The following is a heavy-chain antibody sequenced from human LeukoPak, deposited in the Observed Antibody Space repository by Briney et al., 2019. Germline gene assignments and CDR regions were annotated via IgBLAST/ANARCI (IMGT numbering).Heavy chain of an antibody. CDR1: GFTFSNYW. J-gene: IGHJ3*02. CDR2: INGDGGSI. CDR3: VRGSSGWGAFDI. V-gene: IGHV3-74*01. D-gene: IGHD6-19*01. Sequence: PGGSLRLSCAASGFTFSNYWMYWVRQAPGKGLVWVSRINGDGGSINYADSVKGRFTISRDNAKNTLYLQMNSLRAEDTAVYYCVRGSSGWGAFDIWGQGTMVTVSS.